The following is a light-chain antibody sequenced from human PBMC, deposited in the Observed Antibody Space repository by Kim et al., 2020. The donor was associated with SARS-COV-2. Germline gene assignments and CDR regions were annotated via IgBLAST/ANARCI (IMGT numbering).Light chain of an antibody. V-gene: IGLV1-40*01. CDR2: ANS. Sequence: QSVLTQPPSVSGAPGQRVSISCTGSSSNIGAGYGVHWFQQLPGTAPKLLIYANSNRPAGVPDRFSGSKSGTSASLAITGLQAEDEADYYCQSYDSSLSGWVFGGGTQLTVL. CDR1: SSNIGAGYG. J-gene: IGLJ3*02. CDR3: QSYDSSLSGWV.